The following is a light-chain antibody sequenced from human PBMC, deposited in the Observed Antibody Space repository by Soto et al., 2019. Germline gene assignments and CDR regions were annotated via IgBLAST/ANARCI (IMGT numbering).Light chain of an antibody. V-gene: IGLV1-40*01. J-gene: IGLJ2*01. CDR2: GNT. CDR1: SSNIGAGYD. CDR3: NSYDSTLGASI. Sequence: QSVLTQPPSVSGAPGQRVTISCTGSSSNIGAGYDVHWYHQLPGTAPKLLIFGNTNRPSGVPDRFSGSKSGTSASLAITGLQAEDEADYYCNSYDSTLGASIFGGGTKLTVL.